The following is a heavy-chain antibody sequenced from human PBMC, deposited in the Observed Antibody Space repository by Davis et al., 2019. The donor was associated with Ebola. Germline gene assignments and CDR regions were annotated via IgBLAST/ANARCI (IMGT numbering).Heavy chain of an antibody. Sequence: PSETLSLTCAVSGYSISDGYYWGWVRQPPGKGLEWIGSIYRSGSAYYNPSLKSRVTISVDTSKNQFSLKLSSVTAADTAIYYCTRDPHYYDSGSRTVSDYWGQGTLVTVSS. CDR2: IYRSGSA. CDR3: TRDPHYYDSGSRTVSDY. J-gene: IGHJ4*02. V-gene: IGHV4-38-2*02. D-gene: IGHD3-22*01. CDR1: GYSISDGYY.